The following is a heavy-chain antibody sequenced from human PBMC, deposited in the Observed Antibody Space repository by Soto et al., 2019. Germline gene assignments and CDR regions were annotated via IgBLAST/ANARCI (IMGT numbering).Heavy chain of an antibody. D-gene: IGHD3-16*01. CDR1: GGTFSSYA. Sequence: QVQLVQSGAEVKKSGSSVKVSCKASGGTFSSYAISWVRQAPGQGLEWMGGIIPIFGTANYAQKFQGRVTITADESTSTAYMELSSLRSEDTAVYYCASRPLTPGLERLDYWGQGTLVTVSS. CDR2: IIPIFGTA. J-gene: IGHJ4*02. V-gene: IGHV1-69*01. CDR3: ASRPLTPGLERLDY.